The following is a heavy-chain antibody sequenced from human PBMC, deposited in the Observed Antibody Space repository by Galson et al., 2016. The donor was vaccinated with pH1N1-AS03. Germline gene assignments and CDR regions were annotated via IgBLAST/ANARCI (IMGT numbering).Heavy chain of an antibody. CDR2: IKQDGSEK. J-gene: IGHJ4*02. CDR3: ARGAPGDHLLSPLWN. V-gene: IGHV3-7*01. D-gene: IGHD2-2*01. CDR1: GFTFSTYC. Sequence: SLRLSCAASGFTFSTYCMSWVRQAPGKGLEWVANIKQDGSEKFYVDSLKGRLTISRDNAKNSLYLQMSSLRAEDTAIYYCARGAPGDHLLSPLWNWGQGTLVTVSS.